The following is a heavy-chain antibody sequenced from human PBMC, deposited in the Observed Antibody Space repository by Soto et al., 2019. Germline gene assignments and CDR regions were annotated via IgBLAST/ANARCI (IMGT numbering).Heavy chain of an antibody. CDR3: AKDQGFLEWIPQGGLDV. V-gene: IGHV3-23*01. CDR1: GFTFRKYV. D-gene: IGHD3-3*01. CDR2: LSSTGGST. J-gene: IGHJ6*02. Sequence: EVQLLESGGALAQPGGSLRLSCEVSGFTFRKYVMTWVRKAPGKGLEWVSLLSSTGGSTYYADSVKGRFTVSRDNSKNTLFLQMNSLRAEDTAIYYCAKDQGFLEWIPQGGLDVWGPGTTVAVSS.